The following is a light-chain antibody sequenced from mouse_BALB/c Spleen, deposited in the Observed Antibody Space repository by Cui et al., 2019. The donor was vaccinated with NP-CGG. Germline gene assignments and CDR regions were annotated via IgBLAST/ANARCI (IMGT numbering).Light chain of an antibody. V-gene: IGLV1*01. Sequence: VVVTQESAPTTSPGEKVTLPCRSSTGAVTTSNYANWVQEKPDHLFTGLIGGTNNRAPGVPARFSGSLIGDKAALTITGAQTEDEAIYFCALWYSNHWVFGGGTKLTVL. J-gene: IGLJ1*01. CDR1: TGAVTTSNY. CDR3: ALWYSNHWV. CDR2: GTN.